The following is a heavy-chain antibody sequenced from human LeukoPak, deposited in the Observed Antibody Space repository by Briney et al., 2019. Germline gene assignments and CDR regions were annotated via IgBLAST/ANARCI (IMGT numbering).Heavy chain of an antibody. CDR1: GGSFSGYY. D-gene: IGHD2-8*01. CDR2: INHSGST. V-gene: IGHV4-34*01. Sequence: SETLSLTCAVYGGSFSGYYWSWIRQPPGQGLEWIGEINHSGSTNYNPSLKSRVTISVDTSKNQFSLKLSSVTAADTAVYYCARHGVYKVWFDPWGQGTLVTVSS. J-gene: IGHJ5*02. CDR3: ARHGVYKVWFDP.